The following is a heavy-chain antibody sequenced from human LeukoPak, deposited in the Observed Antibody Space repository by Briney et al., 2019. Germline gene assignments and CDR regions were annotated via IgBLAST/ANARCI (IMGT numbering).Heavy chain of an antibody. CDR1: GGSISSYY. CDR2: IYYSGST. V-gene: IGHV4-59*12. J-gene: IGHJ4*02. D-gene: IGHD3-22*01. Sequence: SETLSLTCTVSGGSISSYYWSWIRQPPGKGLEWIGYIYYSGSTNYNPSLKSRVTISVDTSKNQFSLQLNSVTPEDTAVYYCARGLSSGRLDYWGQGALVTVSS. CDR3: ARGLSSGRLDY.